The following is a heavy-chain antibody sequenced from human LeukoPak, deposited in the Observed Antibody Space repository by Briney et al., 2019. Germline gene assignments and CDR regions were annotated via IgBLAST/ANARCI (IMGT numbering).Heavy chain of an antibody. CDR1: GGSISSYY. CDR2: IYYSGST. Sequence: SETLSLTCTVSGGSISSYYWSWIRQLPGKGLEWIGYIYYSGSTNYNPSLKSRVTISVDTSKNQFSLKLSSVTAADTAVYYCARTVRYFDLWGRGTLVTVSS. CDR3: ARTVRYFDL. J-gene: IGHJ2*01. V-gene: IGHV4-59*01.